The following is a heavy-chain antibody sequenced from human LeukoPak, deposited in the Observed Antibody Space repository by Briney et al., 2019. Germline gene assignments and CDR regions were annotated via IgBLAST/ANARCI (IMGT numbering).Heavy chain of an antibody. Sequence: ASVKVSCKASGGTFSSYAISWVRQAPGQGLEWMGGIIPIFGTANYAQKFQGRVTITADESTSTAYMELSSLRYEDTAVYYCARVNVVVPAAMRGWYFDLWGRGTLVSVSS. CDR1: GGTFSSYA. CDR2: IIPIFGTA. D-gene: IGHD2-2*01. CDR3: ARVNVVVPAAMRGWYFDL. J-gene: IGHJ2*01. V-gene: IGHV1-69*13.